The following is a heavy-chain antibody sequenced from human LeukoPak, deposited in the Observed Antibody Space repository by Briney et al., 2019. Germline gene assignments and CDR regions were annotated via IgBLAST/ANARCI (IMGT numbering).Heavy chain of an antibody. CDR2: INTDGTTT. CDR3: ASADYTYGVDF. CDR1: GFTFSSYW. Sequence: PGGSLRLSCAASGFTFSSYWMHWVRQVPGKGLVWLSRINTDGTTTNYADFVKGRFTISRDNAKNTVYLQMNSLRAEDTAVYYCASADYTYGVDFWVRGTLVTVSS. D-gene: IGHD5-18*01. V-gene: IGHV3-74*01. J-gene: IGHJ4*02.